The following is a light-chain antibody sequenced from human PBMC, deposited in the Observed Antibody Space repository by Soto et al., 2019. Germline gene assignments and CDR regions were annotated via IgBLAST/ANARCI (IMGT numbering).Light chain of an antibody. CDR1: QSILYSSSNKNY. V-gene: IGKV4-1*01. J-gene: IGKJ4*01. CDR2: WAS. CDR3: QQYYDTPFT. Sequence: DIVMTQSPDSLAVSLGERATINCKSSQSILYSSSNKNYLAWYQQKPGQPPKLLIYWASTRESGVPDRFTGSGSGTDFTLTISSLQAEDVTVYYCQQYYDTPFTFGGGTKVEI.